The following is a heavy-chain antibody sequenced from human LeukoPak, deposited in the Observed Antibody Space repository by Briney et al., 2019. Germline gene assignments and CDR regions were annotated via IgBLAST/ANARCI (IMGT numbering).Heavy chain of an antibody. CDR2: IYHSGST. J-gene: IGHJ4*02. CDR3: ATTADQLTPLGY. Sequence: SGTLSLTCAVSGGSISSSNWWSWVRQPPGKGLEWIGEIYHSGSTNYNPSLTSRVTISVDKSKNQFSLKLSSVTAADTAVYYCATTADQLTPLGYWGQGTLVTVSS. V-gene: IGHV4-4*02. D-gene: IGHD2-2*01. CDR1: GGSISSSNW.